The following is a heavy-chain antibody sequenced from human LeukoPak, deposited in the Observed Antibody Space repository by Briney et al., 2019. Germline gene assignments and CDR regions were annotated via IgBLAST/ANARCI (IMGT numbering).Heavy chain of an antibody. V-gene: IGHV4-34*01. J-gene: IGHJ5*02. CDR1: GGSFSGYY. CDR2: INHSGST. D-gene: IGHD6-19*01. Sequence: SETLSLTCAVYGGSFSGYYWSWIRQPPGKGLEWIGEINHSGSTNYNPSLKSRVTISVDTSKNQFSLKLSSVTAADTAVYYCARDAIAVAGTRWFDPWGQRTLVTVSS. CDR3: ARDAIAVAGTRWFDP.